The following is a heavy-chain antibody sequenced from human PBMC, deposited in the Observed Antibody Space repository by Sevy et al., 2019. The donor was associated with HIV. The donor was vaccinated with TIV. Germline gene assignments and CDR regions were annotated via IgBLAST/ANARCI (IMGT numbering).Heavy chain of an antibody. Sequence: GGSLRLSCAASGFSFSIYWMHWVRQVPGKGLVWVSRINSDGSSTTYADSVKGRFTFSRDNAKNTLFLQMNSLRVEDTAVYYCVREGVGGYSYGFDCWGQGTLVTVSS. V-gene: IGHV3-74*03. D-gene: IGHD5-18*01. CDR3: VREGVGGYSYGFDC. J-gene: IGHJ4*02. CDR2: INSDGSST. CDR1: GFSFSIYW.